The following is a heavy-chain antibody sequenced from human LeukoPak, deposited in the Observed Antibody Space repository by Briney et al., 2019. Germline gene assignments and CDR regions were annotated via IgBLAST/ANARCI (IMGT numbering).Heavy chain of an antibody. CDR2: IYSNNTT. D-gene: IGHD7-27*01. CDR3: ARASWGYDFDS. J-gene: IGHJ4*02. Sequence: GGSLRLSCAVSGFNVSHYYMSWVRQAPGKGLEWVSVIYSNNTTYYADAVKGRFTISRGNSNSTLYLQMNNLRADDTAVYSCARASWGYDFDSWGLGTLVAVSS. CDR1: GFNVSHYY. V-gene: IGHV3-53*01.